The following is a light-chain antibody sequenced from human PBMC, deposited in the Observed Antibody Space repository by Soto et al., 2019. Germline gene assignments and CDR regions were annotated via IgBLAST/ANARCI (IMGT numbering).Light chain of an antibody. Sequence: QSVLSQPPSASGTPGQRVTISCSGSSANIGSNSVYWYQQLPGRAPKLLIYKNNQLPSGVPDRFSGSKSGTSASLASSGLRSEDEADYYCAGWDGRRSGVVFGGGTKVTVL. CDR1: SANIGSNS. J-gene: IGLJ2*01. CDR2: KNN. CDR3: AGWDGRRSGVV. V-gene: IGLV1-47*01.